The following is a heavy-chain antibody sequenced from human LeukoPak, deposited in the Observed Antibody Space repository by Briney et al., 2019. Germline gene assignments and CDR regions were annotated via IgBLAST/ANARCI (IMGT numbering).Heavy chain of an antibody. D-gene: IGHD3-22*01. J-gene: IGHJ5*02. CDR2: ISNDGGGT. CDR3: AKGSSGYFVDL. CDR1: GFTFDDYA. Sequence: GRSLRLSCAASGFTFDDYAMHWVRQAPGKGLEWVSAISNDGGGTNYADFVKGRFTISRDNSKNTLFLQMNSLRAEDTALYYCAKGSSGYFVDLWGQGTLVTVSS. V-gene: IGHV3-23*01.